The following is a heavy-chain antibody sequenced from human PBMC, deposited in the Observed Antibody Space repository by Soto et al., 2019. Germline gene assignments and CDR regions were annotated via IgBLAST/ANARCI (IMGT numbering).Heavy chain of an antibody. Sequence: QVPLVQSGAEVKKPGASVKVSCKASGYTFTSYGISWVRQAPGQGLGWMGWISAYNGNTNYAQKLQGRVTMTTDTATSTAYMELRSLRSDDTAVYYCARDLGYCSGGSCYRRWFDPWGQGTLVTVSS. J-gene: IGHJ5*02. D-gene: IGHD2-15*01. CDR2: ISAYNGNT. V-gene: IGHV1-18*01. CDR1: GYTFTSYG. CDR3: ARDLGYCSGGSCYRRWFDP.